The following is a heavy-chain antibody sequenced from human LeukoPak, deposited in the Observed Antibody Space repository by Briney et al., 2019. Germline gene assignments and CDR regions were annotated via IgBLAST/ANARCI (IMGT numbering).Heavy chain of an antibody. CDR2: IIPILGIA. J-gene: IGHJ4*02. D-gene: IGHD6-6*01. Sequence: GASVKVSCKASGGTFSSYAISWVRQAPGQGLEWMGRIIPILGIANYAQKFQGRVTITADKSTSTAYMELSSLRSDDTAVYYCARDSLRYLYSSSSGFDYWGQGTLVTVSS. V-gene: IGHV1-69*04. CDR1: GGTFSSYA. CDR3: ARDSLRYLYSSSSGFDY.